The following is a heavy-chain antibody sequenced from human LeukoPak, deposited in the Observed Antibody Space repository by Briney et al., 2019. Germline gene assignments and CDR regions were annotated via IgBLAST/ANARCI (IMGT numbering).Heavy chain of an antibody. CDR1: GGSFSGYY. CDR3: AALGYSSSWYTYYYYGMDV. Sequence: SATLSLTCAVYGGSFSGYYWSWIRQPSGKGLEWIGEINHSGSTNYNPSLKSRVTISVDTSKNPFSLKLSSVTAADTAVYYCAALGYSSSWYTYYYYGMDVWGQGTTVTVSS. V-gene: IGHV4-34*01. D-gene: IGHD6-13*01. CDR2: INHSGST. J-gene: IGHJ6*02.